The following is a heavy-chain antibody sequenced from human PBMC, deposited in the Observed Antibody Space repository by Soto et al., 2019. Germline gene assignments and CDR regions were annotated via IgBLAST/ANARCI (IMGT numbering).Heavy chain of an antibody. Sequence: SGPTLVKPTQTLTLTCTFSGFSLSTSGVGVGWIRQPPGKALEWLALIYWDDDKRYSPSLKSRLTITKDTSKNQVVLTMTNMDPVDTATYYCAHSLTGRFGAMLSYYFDYWGQGTLVTVSS. CDR1: GFSLSTSGVG. V-gene: IGHV2-5*02. CDR3: AHSLTGRFGAMLSYYFDY. CDR2: IYWDDDK. D-gene: IGHD3-10*01. J-gene: IGHJ4*02.